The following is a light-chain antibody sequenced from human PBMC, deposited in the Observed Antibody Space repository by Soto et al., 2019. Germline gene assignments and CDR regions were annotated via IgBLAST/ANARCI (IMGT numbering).Light chain of an antibody. CDR1: QGIKDY. J-gene: IGKJ1*01. CDR3: QQYNTWPRT. CDR2: GAS. Sequence: VMTQSPATLSVSPGERATLSCRASQGIKDYVAWFQQKPGQAPRLLIYGASTRATAIPARFSGSGSGTEFTLSISSLQSEHFAAYYCQQYNTWPRTLGQGTKVDXK. V-gene: IGKV3-15*01.